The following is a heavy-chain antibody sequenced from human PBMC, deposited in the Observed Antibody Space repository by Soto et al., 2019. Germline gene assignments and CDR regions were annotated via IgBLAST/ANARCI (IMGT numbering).Heavy chain of an antibody. J-gene: IGHJ4*02. D-gene: IGHD5-18*01. CDR3: ARVNTTLVDHFDC. CDR2: MHRGGST. Sequence: GGSLRLSCVVSGFSVSGSSIFWVRQATGKGLEWVSLMHRGGSTDNADSVKGRFTTSRDKSKNTLYLHMNGLRVEDTAVYYCARVNTTLVDHFDCWGQGTLVTVSS. V-gene: IGHV3-53*01. CDR1: GFSVSGSS.